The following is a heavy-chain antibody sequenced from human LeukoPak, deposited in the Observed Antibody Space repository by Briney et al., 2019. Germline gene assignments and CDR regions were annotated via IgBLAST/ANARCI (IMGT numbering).Heavy chain of an antibody. CDR3: ARGEIFGVVYYFDY. V-gene: IGHV3-21*01. Sequence: PGGSLRLSCAASGFTFSGYVMTWVRQAPGKGLECVSSITFSSSHIYYADSVKGRFTISRDNAKNSLYLQMNSLRAEDTAVYYCARGEIFGVVYYFDYWGQGTLVTVSS. CDR2: ITFSSSHI. J-gene: IGHJ4*02. CDR1: GFTFSGYV. D-gene: IGHD3-3*01.